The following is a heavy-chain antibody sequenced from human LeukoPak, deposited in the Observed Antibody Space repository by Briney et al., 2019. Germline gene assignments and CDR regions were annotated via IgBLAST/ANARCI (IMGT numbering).Heavy chain of an antibody. V-gene: IGHV3-23*01. CDR2: ISGSGGSA. D-gene: IGHD2-2*02. CDR1: GFTVSSNY. CDR3: ANSPGYCSSTSCYILDY. J-gene: IGHJ4*02. Sequence: GGSLRLSCAASGFTVSSNYMSWVRQAPGKGLEWVSAISGSGGSAYYADSVKGRFTISRDNSKNTLYLQMNSLRAEDTAVYYCANSPGYCSSTSCYILDYWGQGTLVTVSS.